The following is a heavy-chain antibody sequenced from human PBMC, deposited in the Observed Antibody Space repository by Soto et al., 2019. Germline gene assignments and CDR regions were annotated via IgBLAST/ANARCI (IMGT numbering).Heavy chain of an antibody. CDR3: ARGFQATMN. J-gene: IGHJ4*02. D-gene: IGHD5-12*01. CDR1: GYTFTSYG. Sequence: ASVKVSCKCCGYTFTSYGISWLRQAPGQGLDWMGLSSAYNGNTNYPQKLQGRVTMTKDTSTSKVYMELRSLRSDDTAVYYCARGFQATMNWGEGTLVTVSS. V-gene: IGHV1-18*04. CDR2: SSAYNGNT.